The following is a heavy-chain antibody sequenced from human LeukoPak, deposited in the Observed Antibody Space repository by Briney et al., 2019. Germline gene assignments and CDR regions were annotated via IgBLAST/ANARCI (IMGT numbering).Heavy chain of an antibody. V-gene: IGHV3-23*01. Sequence: GGSLRLSCAASGFTFSNYAVSWVRQTPGKGLEWVSTVSGGADTTYYADSVKGRFTISRDHPKNTMYLQMNRLRAEDTAVYYCAKGDYGDRQYFQHWGQGTLVTVSS. CDR1: GFTFSNYA. J-gene: IGHJ1*01. CDR2: VSGGADTT. D-gene: IGHD2-21*02. CDR3: AKGDYGDRQYFQH.